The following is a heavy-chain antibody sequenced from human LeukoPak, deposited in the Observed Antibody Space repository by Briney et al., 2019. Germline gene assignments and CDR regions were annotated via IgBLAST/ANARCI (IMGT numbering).Heavy chain of an antibody. V-gene: IGHV4-34*01. CDR3: ARGGSGYYGSGSYYKS. CDR2: INHSGST. D-gene: IGHD3-10*01. CDR1: GGSFSGYY. J-gene: IGHJ5*02. Sequence: SETLSLTCAVYGGSFSGYYWSWIRQPPGKGLEWIGEINHSGSTNCNPSLKSRVTISVDTSKNQFSLRLSSLTAADTAVYYCARGGSGYYGSGSYYKSWGQGTLVTVSS.